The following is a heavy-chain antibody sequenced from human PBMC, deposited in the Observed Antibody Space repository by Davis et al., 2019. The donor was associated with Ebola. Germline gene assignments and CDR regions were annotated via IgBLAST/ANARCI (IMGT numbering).Heavy chain of an antibody. V-gene: IGHV1-69*13. CDR3: ARDFDGGNYYFDY. Sequence: SVTVSFQTSGGSFSSHPISWVRQAPRQGLEWMGGIIPIFDTPHYAQKFQGRITITADASTSTAYMELSSLRSEETATYFCARDFDGGNYYFDYWGPGTPVTVSS. CDR1: GGSFSSHP. CDR2: IIPIFDTP. D-gene: IGHD3-9*01. J-gene: IGHJ4*02.